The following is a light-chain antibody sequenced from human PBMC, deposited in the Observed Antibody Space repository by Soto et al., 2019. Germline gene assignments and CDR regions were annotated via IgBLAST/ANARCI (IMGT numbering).Light chain of an antibody. V-gene: IGKV3-20*01. Sequence: EIVLTQSPGALSLSPGERATLSSRASQSVSSNYLAWYQQKPGQAPRLLIYGASSRATGIPDRFSGSGSGTDFTLTISRLEPEDFAAYCCQQYGSSRTFGQGTKVDI. CDR1: QSVSSNY. CDR2: GAS. CDR3: QQYGSSRT. J-gene: IGKJ1*01.